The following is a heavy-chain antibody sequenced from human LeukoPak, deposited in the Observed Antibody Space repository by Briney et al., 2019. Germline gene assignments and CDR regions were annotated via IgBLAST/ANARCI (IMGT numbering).Heavy chain of an antibody. CDR1: GGSISSYY. CDR2: IYTSGST. V-gene: IGHV4-4*07. CDR3: ARVVVFGVVSSDYYYYYMDV. Sequence: SETLSLTCTVSGGSISSYYWSWIRQPAGKGLEWIGLIYTSGSTNYNPSLKSRVTMPVDTSKNQFSLKLSSVTAADTAVYYCARVVVFGVVSSDYYYYYMDVWGKGTTVTVSS. J-gene: IGHJ6*03. D-gene: IGHD3-3*01.